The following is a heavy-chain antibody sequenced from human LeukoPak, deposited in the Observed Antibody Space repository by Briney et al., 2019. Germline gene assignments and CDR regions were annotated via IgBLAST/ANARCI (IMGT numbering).Heavy chain of an antibody. V-gene: IGHV3-9*01. CDR3: AKGREYYYYFGMDV. CDR1: GFIFDDYA. CDR2: ISWNSGSI. D-gene: IGHD3-10*01. J-gene: IGHJ6*02. Sequence: GGSLRLSCAASGFIFDDYAMHWVRQVPGKGLEWVSGISWNSGSIGYAASVKGRFTISKDNAKNSLYLQMDSLRAEDTALYYCAKGREYYYYFGMDVWGQGTLVTVSS.